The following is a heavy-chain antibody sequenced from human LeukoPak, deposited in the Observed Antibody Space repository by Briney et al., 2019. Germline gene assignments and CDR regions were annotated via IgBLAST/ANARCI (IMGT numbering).Heavy chain of an antibody. J-gene: IGHJ6*02. V-gene: IGHV3-23*01. CDR2: IRDSGSST. CDR3: ARDLQSYSPKGV. Sequence: PGGALRLSCAASGFTFSSYTMSWVRQAPGKGLEWVSAIRDSGSSTHYADSVKGRFTTSRDNSKNTLFLQMNSLRAEDTAIYYCARDLQSYSPKGVWGQGTTVTVSS. CDR1: GFTFSSYT. D-gene: IGHD2/OR15-2a*01.